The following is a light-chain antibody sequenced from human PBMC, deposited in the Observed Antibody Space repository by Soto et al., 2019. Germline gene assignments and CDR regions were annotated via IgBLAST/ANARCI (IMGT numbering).Light chain of an antibody. J-gene: IGLJ2*01. V-gene: IGLV2-14*03. CDR1: SSDVGGYNF. CDR3: TSYTTSDTVV. Sequence: SALTQPASVSGSPGQSITISCTGTSSDVGGYNFVSWYQQHPGKAPKVMIYDVSNRPSGVSNRFSGSKSGNTASLTISGLQAEDEADYYCTSYTTSDTVVFGGGTKLTVL. CDR2: DVS.